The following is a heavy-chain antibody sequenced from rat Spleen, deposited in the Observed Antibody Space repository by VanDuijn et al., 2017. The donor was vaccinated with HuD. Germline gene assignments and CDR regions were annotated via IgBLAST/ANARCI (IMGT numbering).Heavy chain of an antibody. Sequence: EVQLVESGGGLVQPGRSLKLSCAASGFTFSHYYMAWVRQAPTKGLEWVAIISYDGSSTYYRDSVKGRFTLSRDNAESTLYLQMDSLRSEDTATYYCARPRRDHSSSPFAYWGQGTLVTVSS. CDR3: ARPRRDHSSSPFAY. D-gene: IGHD1-2*01. V-gene: IGHV5-29*01. CDR2: ISYDGSST. CDR1: GFTFSHYY. J-gene: IGHJ3*01.